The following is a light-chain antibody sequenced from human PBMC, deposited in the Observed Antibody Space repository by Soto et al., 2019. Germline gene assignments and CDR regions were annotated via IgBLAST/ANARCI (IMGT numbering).Light chain of an antibody. CDR1: QTINSY. J-gene: IGKJ4*01. CDR3: QKYNSAPLT. CDR2: TAS. Sequence: DIHLTQSPSFLSASVGDRVTITCRASQTINSYLNWYQQKPGKAPKLLISTASSLRSGVPSRFSGSRSGTDFTLTISGLQPEDVAAYYCQKYNSAPLTFGGGTKVDIK. V-gene: IGKV1-39*01.